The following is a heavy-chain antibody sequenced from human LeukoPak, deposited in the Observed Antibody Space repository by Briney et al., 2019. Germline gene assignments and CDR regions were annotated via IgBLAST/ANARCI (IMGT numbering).Heavy chain of an antibody. V-gene: IGHV4-39*07. CDR1: GGSISSSSYY. J-gene: IGHJ4*02. Sequence: SETLSLTCTVSGGSISSSSYYWGWIRQPPGKGLEWIGTIYYSGSTYYNPSLKSRVTISVDTSKNQFSLKLSSVTAADTAVYYCARLRTDRRGYSYGQYPPGYWGQGTLVTVSS. CDR2: IYYSGST. CDR3: ARLRTDRRGYSYGQYPPGY. D-gene: IGHD5-18*01.